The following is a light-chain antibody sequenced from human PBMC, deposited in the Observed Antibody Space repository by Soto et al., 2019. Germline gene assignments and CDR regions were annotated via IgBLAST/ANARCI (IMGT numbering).Light chain of an antibody. Sequence: EIVLTQSPATLSLSPGARATLSCRARQSISTYSAWFQQKPGQAPRLLIYDASDRATGIPARFSGSGSGTDFTLTISSLEPEDFAVYYCHQRSNWPLTFGGGTKVEIK. CDR2: DAS. V-gene: IGKV3-11*01. CDR3: HQRSNWPLT. J-gene: IGKJ4*01. CDR1: QSISTY.